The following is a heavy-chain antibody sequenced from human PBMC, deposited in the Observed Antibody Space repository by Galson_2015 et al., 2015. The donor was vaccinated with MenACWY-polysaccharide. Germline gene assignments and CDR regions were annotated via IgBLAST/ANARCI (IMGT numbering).Heavy chain of an antibody. D-gene: IGHD6-19*01. CDR2: MNPNSGNT. J-gene: IGHJ4*02. Sequence: SVKVSCKASGHTFTSYDINWVRQSTGQGLQWMGWMNPNSGNTGYAQDFQGRVTMTRNTSISTAYMELNSLRSEDTAVYYCASTKAGTHCFEYWGQGTLLTVSS. CDR1: GHTFTSYD. V-gene: IGHV1-8*01. CDR3: ASTKAGTHCFEY.